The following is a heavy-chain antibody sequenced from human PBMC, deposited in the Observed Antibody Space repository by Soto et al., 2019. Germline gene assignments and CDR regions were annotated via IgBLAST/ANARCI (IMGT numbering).Heavy chain of an antibody. D-gene: IGHD5-12*01. V-gene: IGHV3-21*01. J-gene: IGHJ4*02. CDR3: ARDHPDIVATANLYYFDY. Sequence: GGSLRLSCAASGFTFSSYSMNWVRQAPGKGLEWVSSISSSSSYIYYADSVKGRFTISRDNAKNSLYLQMNSLRAEDTAVYYYARDHPDIVATANLYYFDYWGQGTLVTVSS. CDR1: GFTFSSYS. CDR2: ISSSSSYI.